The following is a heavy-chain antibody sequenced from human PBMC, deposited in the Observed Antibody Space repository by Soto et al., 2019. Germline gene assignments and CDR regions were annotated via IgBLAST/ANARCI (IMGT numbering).Heavy chain of an antibody. Sequence: SETLSLTCTVPGRSISSYYWSWIRQPPGKGLEWIGYIYYSGSTNYNPSLKSRVTISVDTSKNQFSLKLSSVTAADTAVYYCARVWGGAFDIWGQGTMVT. CDR2: IYYSGST. CDR3: ARVWGGAFDI. CDR1: GRSISSYY. D-gene: IGHD3-10*01. J-gene: IGHJ3*02. V-gene: IGHV4-59*01.